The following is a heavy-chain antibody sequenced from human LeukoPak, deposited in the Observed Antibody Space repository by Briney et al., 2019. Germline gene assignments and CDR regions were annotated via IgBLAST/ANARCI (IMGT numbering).Heavy chain of an antibody. J-gene: IGHJ4*02. D-gene: IGHD3-22*01. CDR1: GFTFSSYS. CDR2: ISGSGGST. Sequence: GGSLRLSCAASGFTFSSYSMNWVRQAPGKGLEWVSAISGSGGSTYYADSVKGRFTISRDNSKNTLYLQMNSLRAEDTAVYYCAKGLAIDSYYYDSSSGYWGQGTLVTVSS. CDR3: AKGLAIDSYYYDSSSGY. V-gene: IGHV3-23*01.